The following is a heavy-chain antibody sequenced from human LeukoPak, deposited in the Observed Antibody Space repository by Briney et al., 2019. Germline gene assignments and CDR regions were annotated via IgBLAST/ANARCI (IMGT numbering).Heavy chain of an antibody. J-gene: IGHJ4*02. CDR3: SRAGYTISYYSLDY. CDR2: IYTTGTT. Sequence: SETLSLTCTVSGGSINSYYWGWIRQPAGKGLEWIGRIYTTGTTSYNPSLKSRVTISVDTSKNQFYLKLTSVTAADTAMYYCSRAGYTISYYSLDYWGQGSLVTVSS. V-gene: IGHV4-4*07. D-gene: IGHD1-26*01. CDR1: GGSINSYY.